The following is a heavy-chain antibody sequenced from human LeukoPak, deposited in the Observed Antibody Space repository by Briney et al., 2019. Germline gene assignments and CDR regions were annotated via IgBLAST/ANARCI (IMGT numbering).Heavy chain of an antibody. V-gene: IGHV1-2*02. CDR3: AREIMVRGVITRSFYMDV. CDR2: INPNSGGT. J-gene: IGHJ6*03. CDR1: GYTFTSYY. D-gene: IGHD3-10*01. Sequence: ASVKVSCKASGYTFTSYYMHWVRRAPGQGLEWMGWINPNSGGTNYAQKFQGRVTMTRDTSISTAYMELSRLRSDDTAVYYCAREIMVRGVITRSFYMDVWGKGTTVTVSS.